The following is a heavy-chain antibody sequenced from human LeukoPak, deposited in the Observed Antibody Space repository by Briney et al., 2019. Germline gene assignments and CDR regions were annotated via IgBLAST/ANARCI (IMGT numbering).Heavy chain of an antibody. CDR3: ARNSHGYSSAWLQFNFDY. CDR2: INTYNGNT. CDR1: GHTFTSYG. J-gene: IGHJ4*02. V-gene: IGHV1-18*01. D-gene: IGHD6-19*01. Sequence: ASVKVSCRASGHTFTSYGITWVRQAPGQGLEWMGWINTYNGNTNYVEKLQGRVTMTTDTSTSTAYMELRSLRSDDTAVYYCARNSHGYSSAWLQFNFDYWGQGTLVTVSS.